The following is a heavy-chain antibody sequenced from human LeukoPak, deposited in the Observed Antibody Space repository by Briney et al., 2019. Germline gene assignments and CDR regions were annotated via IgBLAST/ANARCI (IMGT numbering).Heavy chain of an antibody. CDR2: IHTSGST. V-gene: IGHV4-4*07. Sequence: KPSETLSLTCTVSGGSTSNYFCTWLRQSAGKGLEWIGRIHTSGSTNYNPSLKSRVSMSVDTSKNQSSLKLSSVTAADTAVYYCARDPEGHGYYFDYWGQGALATVSS. D-gene: IGHD3-3*01. J-gene: IGHJ4*02. CDR3: ARDPEGHGYYFDY. CDR1: GGSTSNYF.